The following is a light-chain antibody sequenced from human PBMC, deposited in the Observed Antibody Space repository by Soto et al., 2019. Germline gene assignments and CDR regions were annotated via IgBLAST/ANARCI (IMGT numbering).Light chain of an antibody. CDR1: QGISSY. CDR2: AAS. J-gene: IGKJ3*01. Sequence: AIRMTQSPSSLSASTGDRVTITCRASQGISSYLAWYQQKPGKAPKRLIYAASTLQSGVPSWLSGSGSGTDFTLTFGCLPSEDFATDYWHQYYSYPFAFGLGTKVDIK. V-gene: IGKV1-8*01. CDR3: HQYYSYPFA.